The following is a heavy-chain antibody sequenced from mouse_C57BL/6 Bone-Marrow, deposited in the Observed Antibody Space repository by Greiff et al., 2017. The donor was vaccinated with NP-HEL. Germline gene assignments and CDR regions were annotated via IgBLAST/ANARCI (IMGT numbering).Heavy chain of an antibody. Sequence: VQLQQPGAELVRPGSSVKLSCKASGYTFTSYWMDWVKQRPGQGLEWIGNIYPSDSETHYNQKFKDKATLTVDKSSSTAYMQLSSLTSEDSAVYYCARFLSIVTNYYAMDDWGQGTSVTVSS. V-gene: IGHV1-61*01. J-gene: IGHJ4*01. CDR1: GYTFTSYW. CDR2: IYPSDSET. D-gene: IGHD2-5*01. CDR3: ARFLSIVTNYYAMDD.